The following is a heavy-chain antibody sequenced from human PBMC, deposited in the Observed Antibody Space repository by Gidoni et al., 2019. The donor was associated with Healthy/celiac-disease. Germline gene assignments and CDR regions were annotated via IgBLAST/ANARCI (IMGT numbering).Heavy chain of an antibody. CDR1: GYSFTSYG. D-gene: IGHD6-6*01. CDR3: ARRGVNSSSSGVYYYGMDV. V-gene: IGHV5-51*01. Sequence: EVQLVQSGAEVKKPGESLKISCKGSGYSFTSYGIGWVRQMPGKGLEWMGIIYPGDSDTRSSPSFQGHVPISADKSISTAYLQWSSLKASDTSMYYCARRGVNSSSSGVYYYGMDVWGKGTTVTVSS. J-gene: IGHJ6*04. CDR2: IYPGDSDT.